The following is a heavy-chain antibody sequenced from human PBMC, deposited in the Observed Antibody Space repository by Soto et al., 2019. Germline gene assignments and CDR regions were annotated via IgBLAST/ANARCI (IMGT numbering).Heavy chain of an antibody. D-gene: IGHD6-13*01. Sequence: GASVKVXCKASGYTLTSYYMHWVRQAPGQGLEWMGIINPSGGSTSYAQKFQGRVTMTRDTSTSTVYMELSSLRSEDTAVYYCAREVKEGIALLNHRFDPWGQGTLVTVSS. CDR1: GYTLTSYY. V-gene: IGHV1-46*03. J-gene: IGHJ5*02. CDR2: INPSGGST. CDR3: AREVKEGIALLNHRFDP.